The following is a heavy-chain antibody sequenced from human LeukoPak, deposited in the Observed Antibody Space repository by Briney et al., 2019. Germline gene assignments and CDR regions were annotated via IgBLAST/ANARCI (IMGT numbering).Heavy chain of an antibody. CDR1: GFTFSNYW. Sequence: GRSLRLSCAASGFTFSNYWMSWVRQAPGKGLEWVANIKQDGSEKYYVDSVKGRFTISRDNAKNSVYMQMNSLRAEDTAVYSCARQRRYCSGDSCYQRTFDFWGQGTLVTVSS. J-gene: IGHJ4*02. CDR3: ARQRRYCSGDSCYQRTFDF. CDR2: IKQDGSEK. D-gene: IGHD2-15*01. V-gene: IGHV3-7*01.